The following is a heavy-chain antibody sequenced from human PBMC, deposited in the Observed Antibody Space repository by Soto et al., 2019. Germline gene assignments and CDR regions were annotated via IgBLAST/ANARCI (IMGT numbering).Heavy chain of an antibody. D-gene: IGHD3-3*01. CDR3: ARDRSGYDFWSGYSGYGMDV. Sequence: GGSLRLSCAASGFTFSSYAMHWVRQAPGKXLEWVAVISYDGSNKYYADSVKGRFTISRDNSKNTLYLQMNSLRAEDTAVYYCARDRSGYDFWSGYSGYGMDVWGQGTTVTVSS. CDR1: GFTFSSYA. CDR2: ISYDGSNK. J-gene: IGHJ6*02. V-gene: IGHV3-30-3*01.